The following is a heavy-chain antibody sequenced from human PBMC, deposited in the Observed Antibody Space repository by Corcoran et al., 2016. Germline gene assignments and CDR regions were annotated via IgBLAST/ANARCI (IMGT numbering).Heavy chain of an antibody. J-gene: IGHJ2*01. CDR3: ARHIDERAVASLDWYFDL. Sequence: EVQLVQSGAEVKKPGESLKISCKGSGYSFTSYWIGWVRQMPGKGLEWMGIIYPGDSDTRYSPSFQGQVTISADKSISTAYLQWSSLKASDTAMYYCARHIDERAVASLDWYFDLWGRGTLVTVSS. CDR2: IYPGDSDT. D-gene: IGHD6-19*01. CDR1: GYSFTSYW. V-gene: IGHV5-51*01.